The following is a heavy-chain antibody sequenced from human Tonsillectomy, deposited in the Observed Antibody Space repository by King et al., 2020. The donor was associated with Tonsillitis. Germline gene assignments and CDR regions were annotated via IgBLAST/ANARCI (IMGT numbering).Heavy chain of an antibody. V-gene: IGHV1-2*02. CDR3: ARGRPNWGSGDY. CDR2: INPNSGGT. J-gene: IGHJ4*02. CDR1: GYIFTGYY. D-gene: IGHD7-27*01. Sequence: VQLVEFGAEVKKPGASVNVSCQASGYIFTGYYIYWVRQAPGQGLEWMGWINPNSGGTNYVQKFQGRVTMTRDTSISTAYMELSRMRSDDTAVYYCARGRPNWGSGDYWGQGTLVTVSS.